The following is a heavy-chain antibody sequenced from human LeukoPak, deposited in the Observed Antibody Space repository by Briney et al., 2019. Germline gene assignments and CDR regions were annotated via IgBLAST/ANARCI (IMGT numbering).Heavy chain of an antibody. J-gene: IGHJ6*03. D-gene: IGHD6-13*01. Sequence: GGSLRLSCAASGFTFSSYWIHWVRQAPGKGLVRVSRINSDGSSTTYADSVKGRFTISRDNAKNTLYLQMNSLRAEDTAVYYCARSAAAGFSYYSYYLDVWGKGTTVTIFS. CDR3: ARSAAAGFSYYSYYLDV. V-gene: IGHV3-74*01. CDR1: GFTFSSYW. CDR2: INSDGSST.